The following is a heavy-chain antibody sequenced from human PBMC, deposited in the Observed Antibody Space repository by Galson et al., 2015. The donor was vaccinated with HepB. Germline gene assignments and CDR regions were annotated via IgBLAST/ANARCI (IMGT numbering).Heavy chain of an antibody. CDR3: IALGY. D-gene: IGHD3-16*01. CDR1: TFTFSNAW. CDR2: IYNKIGGGTA. V-gene: IGHV3-15*07. Sequence: SLRLSCAASTFTFSNAWMNWVRQAPEKGLEWVGRIYNKIGGGTADYAAPVKGRFTISGDDSKNTMYLQMNSLKIEDTAVYYCIALGYWGQGTLVTVSS. J-gene: IGHJ4*02.